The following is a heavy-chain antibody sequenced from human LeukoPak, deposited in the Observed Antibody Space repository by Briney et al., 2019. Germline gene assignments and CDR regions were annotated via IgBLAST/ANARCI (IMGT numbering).Heavy chain of an antibody. J-gene: IGHJ5*02. CDR1: GGSISSYY. Sequence: SETLSLTCTVSGGSISSYYWSWIRQPPGKGLEWIGYIYYSGGTNYNPSLKSRVTISVDTSKNQFSLKLSSVTAADTAVYYCVRGLGRIGNWFDPWGQGTLVTVSS. D-gene: IGHD7-27*01. CDR3: VRGLGRIGNWFDP. V-gene: IGHV4-59*01. CDR2: IYYSGGT.